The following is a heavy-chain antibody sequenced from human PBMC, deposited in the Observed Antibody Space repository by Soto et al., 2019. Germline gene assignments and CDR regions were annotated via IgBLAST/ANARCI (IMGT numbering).Heavy chain of an antibody. V-gene: IGHV1-3*05. J-gene: IGHJ6*02. CDR2: INAGNGNT. CDR3: ARHSSSRYGYYYGMDV. D-gene: IGHD6-13*01. CDR1: GYTFTSYA. Sequence: QVQLVQSGAEEKKPGASVKVSCKASGYTFTSYAMHWVRQAPGQRLEWMGWINAGNGNTKYSQKFQGRVTITRDTSASTAYMELSSLRSEDTAVYYCARHSSSRYGYYYGMDVWGQGTTVTVSS.